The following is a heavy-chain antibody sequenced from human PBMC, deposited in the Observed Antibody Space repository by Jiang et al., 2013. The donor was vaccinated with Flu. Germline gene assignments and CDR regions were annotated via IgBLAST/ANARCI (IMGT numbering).Heavy chain of an antibody. D-gene: IGHD2-15*01. CDR1: GFTFNTYA. CDR3: VRSGSWYSALLDF. Sequence: QLVESGGGLVRPGGSLRLSCAASGFTFNTYAMHWVRQAPGKGLEYVSGISSNGDNTYFANSVKGRFTISRDNSRNTVYLQMGSLRAEDMAVYYCVRSGSWYSALLDFWGQGTLVTVSS. CDR2: ISSNGDNT. V-gene: IGHV3-64*01. J-gene: IGHJ4*02.